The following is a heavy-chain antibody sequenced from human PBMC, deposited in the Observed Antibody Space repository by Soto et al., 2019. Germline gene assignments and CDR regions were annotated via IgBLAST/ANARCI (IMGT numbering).Heavy chain of an antibody. D-gene: IGHD2-15*01. CDR2: IYYSGST. CDR1: GGSISSYY. V-gene: IGHV4-59*08. J-gene: IGHJ3*02. CDR3: ARPRCCSGGSCRHDAFDI. Sequence: QVQLQESGPGLVKPSETLSLTCTVSGGSISSYYWSWIRQPPGKGLEWIGYIYYSGSTNYNPSLKRRVTISVDTSKNQFALKLSSVTAADTAVYYCARPRCCSGGSCRHDAFDIWGQGTMVTVSS.